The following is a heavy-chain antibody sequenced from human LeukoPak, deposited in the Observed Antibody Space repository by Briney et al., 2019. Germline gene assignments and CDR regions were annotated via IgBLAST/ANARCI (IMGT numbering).Heavy chain of an antibody. CDR1: GYTFTGYY. CDR3: ARYGDTTGTTFDALDL. Sequence: ASVKVSCKASGYTFTGYYMHWVRQAPGQGLEWMGWINPNSGGTNYAQKFQGRVTMTRDTSISTAYMELNRLRSDDTAVYYCARYGDTTGTTFDALDLWGPGTMVTVSS. V-gene: IGHV1-2*02. CDR2: INPNSGGT. J-gene: IGHJ3*01. D-gene: IGHD1-1*01.